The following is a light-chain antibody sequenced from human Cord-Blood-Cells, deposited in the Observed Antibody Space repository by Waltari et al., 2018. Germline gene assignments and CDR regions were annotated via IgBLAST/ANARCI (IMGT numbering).Light chain of an antibody. Sequence: QSALTQPASVSGSPGQSITISCTGTSSDVGGSNHVSWYQQHPGKAPKLMIYEVSNRPSGVSNRFSGSKSGNTASLTISGLHAEDEADYYCSSYTSSSTLVVFGGGTKLTVL. J-gene: IGLJ2*01. CDR2: EVS. CDR3: SSYTSSSTLVV. V-gene: IGLV2-14*01. CDR1: SSDVGGSNH.